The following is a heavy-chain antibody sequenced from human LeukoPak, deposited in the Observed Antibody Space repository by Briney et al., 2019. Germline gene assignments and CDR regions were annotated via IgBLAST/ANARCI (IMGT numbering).Heavy chain of an antibody. V-gene: IGHV3-21*01. D-gene: IGHD2-2*01. J-gene: IGHJ4*02. CDR2: IGSSSSYM. CDR3: ARDPPYCSSNSCYLDY. CDR1: GFTFSSYT. Sequence: GGSLRPSCAASGFTFSSYTMNWVRPAPGEGVGLVSFIGSSSSYMYYAASVKGRFTISRDNAKNSLYLQMNSLRAEDTAVYYCARDPPYCSSNSCYLDYWGQGTLVTVSS.